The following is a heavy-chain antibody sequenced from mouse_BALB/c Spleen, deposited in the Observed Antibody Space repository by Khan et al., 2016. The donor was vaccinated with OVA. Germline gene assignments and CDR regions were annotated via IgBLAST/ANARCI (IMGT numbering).Heavy chain of an antibody. CDR1: GFTFSSYS. J-gene: IGHJ3*01. V-gene: IGHV5-6*01. D-gene: IGHD4-1*01. CDR2: ISSGGDYT. Sequence: EVQVVESGGDLVKPGGSLKLSCAASGFTFSSYSMSWVRQTPDKRLEWVASISSGGDYTYYPDSVKGRFTISRDNAKNPLYLQMSYLKSEDTAMYYCADHLTGSFAYWGQGTLVTVSA. CDR3: ADHLTGSFAY.